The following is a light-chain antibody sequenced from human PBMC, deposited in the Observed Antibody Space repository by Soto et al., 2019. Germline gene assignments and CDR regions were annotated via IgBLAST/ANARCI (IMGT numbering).Light chain of an antibody. CDR3: KQYGSSPPIT. CDR2: GAS. Sequence: EIVLTQSPGTLSLSPGERATLSCRASHSVSSSYLAWYQQKPGQAPRLLIYGASSRATGIPDRFRGSGSGTDFTLTISRLEPEDFAVYYCKQYGSSPPITFGQGTLLEIK. J-gene: IGKJ5*01. CDR1: HSVSSSY. V-gene: IGKV3-20*01.